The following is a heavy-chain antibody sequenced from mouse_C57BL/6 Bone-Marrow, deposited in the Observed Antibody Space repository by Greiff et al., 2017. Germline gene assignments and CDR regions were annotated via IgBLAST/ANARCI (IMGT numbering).Heavy chain of an antibody. CDR1: GYTFTGYW. CDR2: ILPGSGST. Sequence: QVQLKQSGAELMKPGASVKLSCKATGYTFTGYWIAWVKQRPGHGLEWIGEILPGSGSTNYNEKFKGKATFTADTSSNTAYMQLSSLTTEDSAIYYCARRGFYYDYDVAAWFAYWGQGTLGTVSA. V-gene: IGHV1-9*01. D-gene: IGHD2-4*01. CDR3: ARRGFYYDYDVAAWFAY. J-gene: IGHJ3*01.